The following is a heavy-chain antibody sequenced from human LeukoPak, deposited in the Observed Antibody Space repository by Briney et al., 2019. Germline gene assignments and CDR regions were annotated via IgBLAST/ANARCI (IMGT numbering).Heavy chain of an antibody. Sequence: PSETLSLTCAVYGGSFSGYYWSWIRQPPGKGLEWIGEINHSGSTNYNPSLKSRVTISVDTSKNQFSLKLSSVTAADTAVYYCARGRRATMVRGVMDGWFDPWGQGTLVTVSS. CDR3: ARGRRATMVRGVMDGWFDP. J-gene: IGHJ5*02. D-gene: IGHD3-10*01. V-gene: IGHV4-34*01. CDR2: INHSGST. CDR1: GGSFSGYY.